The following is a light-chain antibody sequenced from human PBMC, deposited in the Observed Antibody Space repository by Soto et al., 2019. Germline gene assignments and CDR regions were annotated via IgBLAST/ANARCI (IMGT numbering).Light chain of an antibody. V-gene: IGLV1-40*01. CDR1: NSNLGTGYN. CDR3: QSYDSGVSAWV. Sequence: QPVLTQPPSVSGAPGQKVTISCTGTNSNLGTGYNVHWYQQFPGKAPKFLIYTNDQRPSGVPDRFSGSKSGTSASLVITGLQAEDEADYYCQSYDSGVSAWVFGGGTKVTVL. J-gene: IGLJ3*02. CDR2: TND.